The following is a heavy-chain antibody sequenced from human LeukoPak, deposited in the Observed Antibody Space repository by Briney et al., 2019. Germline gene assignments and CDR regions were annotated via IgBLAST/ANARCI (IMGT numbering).Heavy chain of an antibody. V-gene: IGHV4-61*02. Sequence: SETLSLTCTVSGGSISSGSYYWSWIRQPAGKGLEWIGRIYTSGSTNYNPSLKSRVTISVDTSKNQFSLKLSSVTAADTAVYYCARAPYGSATNNYYMDVWGKGTTVTVSS. D-gene: IGHD3-10*01. CDR1: GGSISSGSYY. CDR3: ARAPYGSATNNYYMDV. J-gene: IGHJ6*03. CDR2: IYTSGST.